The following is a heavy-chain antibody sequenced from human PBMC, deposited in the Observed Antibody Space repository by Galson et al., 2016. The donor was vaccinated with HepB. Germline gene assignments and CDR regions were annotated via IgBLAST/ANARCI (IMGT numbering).Heavy chain of an antibody. CDR2: IDEHGSIK. D-gene: IGHD2-2*01. CDR3: ARISRPYGLDV. V-gene: IGHV3-7*01. Sequence: SLRLSCAASGFTLSDYWMTWVRQAPGQGLEWVANIDEHGSIKLYVNSVKGRFTISRDNTRNSLYLEMNSLTGDDTAVYFWARISRPYGLDVWGLGTTLTVSS. J-gene: IGHJ6*02. CDR1: GFTLSDYW.